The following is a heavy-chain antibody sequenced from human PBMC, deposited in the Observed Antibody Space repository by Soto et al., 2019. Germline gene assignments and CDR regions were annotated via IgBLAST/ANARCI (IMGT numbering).Heavy chain of an antibody. J-gene: IGHJ4*02. CDR1: GFTFSSYW. Sequence: EVQLVESGGGLVQPGGSLRLSCAASGFTFSSYWMTWVRQAPGKGLEWVANIKEDGSEKYYVDSVEGRFTISRDNAKNSLYLQMNSLRAEDTAVYYCVRDGYSSSWDLDYWGQGTLVTVSS. CDR2: IKEDGSEK. V-gene: IGHV3-7*05. CDR3: VRDGYSSSWDLDY. D-gene: IGHD6-13*01.